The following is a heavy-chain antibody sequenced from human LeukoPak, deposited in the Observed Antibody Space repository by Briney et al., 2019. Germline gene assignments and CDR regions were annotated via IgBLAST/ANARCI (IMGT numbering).Heavy chain of an antibody. D-gene: IGHD3-9*01. J-gene: IGHJ4*02. V-gene: IGHV4-59*08. CDR2: IYDRERT. Sequence: PSETLSLTCSVSGGSVTGVYWSWIRQPPGKGLEWIGSIYDRERTNDNPSLKSRVTISVDTSKHQFSLKLTSATAADTAIYYCPRHRLTDGLMDWGQGTLVTVSS. CDR1: GGSVTGVY. CDR3: PRHRLTDGLMD.